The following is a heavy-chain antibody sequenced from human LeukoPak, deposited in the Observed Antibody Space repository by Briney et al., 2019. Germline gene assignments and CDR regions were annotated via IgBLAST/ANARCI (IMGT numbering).Heavy chain of an antibody. CDR3: AKMSGDCSSTTCSSFDS. Sequence: PGGSLRLSCGASGFTFSSYAMSWVRQAPGKGLEWVSRIVGSGGITYYEDSVKGRFTISRDSSKNTVYLQMNSLRAEDTAVYYCAKMSGDCSSTTCSSFDSWGQGTLVTVSS. CDR1: GFTFSSYA. V-gene: IGHV3-23*01. J-gene: IGHJ4*02. CDR2: IVGSGGIT. D-gene: IGHD2-2*01.